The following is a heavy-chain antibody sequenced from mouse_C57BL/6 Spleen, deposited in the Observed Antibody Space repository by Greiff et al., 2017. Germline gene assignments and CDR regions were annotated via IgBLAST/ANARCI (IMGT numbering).Heavy chain of an antibody. Sequence: VQLQQSGPELVKPGASVKISCKASGYAFSSSWMNWVKQRPGKGLEWIGRIYPGDGDTNDNGKFKGKATLTADKSSSTAYMQLSSLTSEDSAVYFCAREGLWDYDPAWFAYWGQVTLVTVSA. CDR3: AREGLWDYDPAWFAY. CDR2: IYPGDGDT. V-gene: IGHV1-82*01. J-gene: IGHJ3*01. D-gene: IGHD2-4*01. CDR1: GYAFSSSW.